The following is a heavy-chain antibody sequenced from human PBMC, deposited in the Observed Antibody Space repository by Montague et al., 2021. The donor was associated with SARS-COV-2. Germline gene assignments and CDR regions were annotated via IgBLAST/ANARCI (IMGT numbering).Heavy chain of an antibody. CDR1: VGSSSSGSYY. D-gene: IGHD2-21*01. V-gene: IGHV4-61*02. Sequence: TLSLTCTVSVGSSSSGSYYWSWIRQPAGKGLEWIGRIYTSGSTNYNPSLKSRVTISVDTSKNQFSLKLSSVTAADTAVYCCAREILWLGATQHYYYYGTGVGGQGTTVTVSS. CDR2: IYTSGST. CDR3: AREILWLGATQHYYYYGTGV. J-gene: IGHJ6*02.